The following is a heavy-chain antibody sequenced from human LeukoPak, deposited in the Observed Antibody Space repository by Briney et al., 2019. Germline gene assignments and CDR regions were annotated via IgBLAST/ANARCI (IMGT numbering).Heavy chain of an antibody. CDR3: AREGECAGGTCSDPSRELDV. CDR1: GFIFRRYW. Sequence: GGSLRLSCAVSGFIFRRYWMHWVRQVPGKGLVWVSRINSDGRTTRYADAVKGRFTISRDNAKNTLYLQENSLRAEDTAIYYCAREGECAGGTCSDPSRELDVWGQGTLVTVSS. CDR2: INSDGRTT. D-gene: IGHD2-15*01. J-gene: IGHJ4*02. V-gene: IGHV3-74*01.